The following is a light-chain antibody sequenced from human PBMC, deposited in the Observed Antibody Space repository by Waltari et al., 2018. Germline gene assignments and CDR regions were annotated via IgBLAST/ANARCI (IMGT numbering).Light chain of an antibody. J-gene: IGLJ3*02. CDR2: SNN. V-gene: IGLV1-44*01. Sequence: QSVVTQPPSASGTPGQRVTISCSGSSSNIGRNPVNWYQQLPGTAPKLLFYSNNQRPSGVPDRFSGSKSGTSVSLAISGLQSEDEADYYCAAWDDSLNAVVFGGGTKLTVL. CDR3: AAWDDSLNAVV. CDR1: SSNIGRNP.